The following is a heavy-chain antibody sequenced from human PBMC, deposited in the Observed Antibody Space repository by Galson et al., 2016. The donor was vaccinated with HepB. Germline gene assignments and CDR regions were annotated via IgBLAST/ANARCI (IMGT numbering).Heavy chain of an antibody. CDR3: ATQYCSGGSCYSAAHGYWYFDL. CDR2: ISSSSSSI. CDR1: GFTFSGYT. Sequence: SLRLACAASGFTFSGYTMNWVRQAPGKGLEWVSYISSSSSSIYYADSVKGRFTLSRDNAKNSLYPQMNSQRDEDTAVYYCATQYCSGGSCYSAAHGYWYFDLWGRGTLVTVSS. V-gene: IGHV3-48*02. D-gene: IGHD2-15*01. J-gene: IGHJ2*01.